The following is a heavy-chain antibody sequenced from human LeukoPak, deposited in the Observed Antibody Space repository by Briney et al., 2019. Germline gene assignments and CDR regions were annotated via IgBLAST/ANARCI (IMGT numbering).Heavy chain of an antibody. Sequence: PSETLSLTCTASGGSISSYYWSWIRQPPGKGLEWIGYIYYSGSTNYNPSLKSRVTISVDTSKNQFSLKLSSVTAADTAVYYCARGSSGNYKPFDYWGQGTLVTVSS. CDR3: ARGSSGNYKPFDY. D-gene: IGHD1-26*01. V-gene: IGHV4-59*01. CDR1: GGSISSYY. CDR2: IYYSGST. J-gene: IGHJ4*02.